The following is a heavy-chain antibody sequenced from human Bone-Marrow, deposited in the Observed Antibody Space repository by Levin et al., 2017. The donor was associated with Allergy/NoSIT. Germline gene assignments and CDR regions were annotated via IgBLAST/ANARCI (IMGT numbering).Heavy chain of an antibody. CDR3: AKDPSLGYCTGGSCFSVPHFHY. V-gene: IGHV3-23*01. J-gene: IGHJ4*02. D-gene: IGHD2-15*01. Sequence: HPGGSLRLSCAASGFIFSNYVMTWVRQAPGKGLEWVSSISASAGSTYYADSVKGRFTISRDNSKNTVYLQMNSLRAEDTAVYYCAKDPSLGYCTGGSCFSVPHFHYWGQGTLVTVSA. CDR1: GFIFSNYV. CDR2: ISASAGST.